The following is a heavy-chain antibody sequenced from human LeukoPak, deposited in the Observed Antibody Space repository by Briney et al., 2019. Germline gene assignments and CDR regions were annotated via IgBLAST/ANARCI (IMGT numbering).Heavy chain of an antibody. V-gene: IGHV3-30*04. Sequence: PGGSLRLSCAASGFTFSSYAMHWVRQAPGKGLEWVAVISYDGSNKYYVDSVKGRFTISRDNSKNTLYLQMNSLRAEDTAVYYCAREKFPAVPFGVYFDYWGQGTLVTVSS. CDR3: AREKFPAVPFGVYFDY. CDR2: ISYDGSNK. CDR1: GFTFSSYA. J-gene: IGHJ4*02. D-gene: IGHD3-16*01.